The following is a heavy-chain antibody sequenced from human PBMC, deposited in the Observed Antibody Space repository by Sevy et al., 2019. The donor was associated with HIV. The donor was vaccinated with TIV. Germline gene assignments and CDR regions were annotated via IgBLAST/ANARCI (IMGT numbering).Heavy chain of an antibody. Sequence: ASVKVSCKASGYTFTGYYMHWVRQAPGQGLEWMGWINPNSGGTNYAQKFQGRVTMTRDTSISTAYMELSRLRSDDTAVYYCARSPWYYDSSGYYSLHYWGQGTLVTVSS. V-gene: IGHV1-2*02. D-gene: IGHD3-22*01. J-gene: IGHJ4*02. CDR1: GYTFTGYY. CDR3: ARSPWYYDSSGYYSLHY. CDR2: INPNSGGT.